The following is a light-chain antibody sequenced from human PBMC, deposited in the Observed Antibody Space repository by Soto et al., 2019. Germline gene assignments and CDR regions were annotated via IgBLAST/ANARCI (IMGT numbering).Light chain of an antibody. CDR1: QGIGTD. CDR3: LQDHNYPFT. Sequence: AIQMTQSPSSLAASVGDRVTITCRASQGIGTDLGWYKQRPGIAPNLRIYEASALRSGAPSRFSGSGSGTVFTLTISSLQPEDFGTYYCLQDHNYPFTFGPGTKVDIK. V-gene: IGKV1-6*01. CDR2: EAS. J-gene: IGKJ3*01.